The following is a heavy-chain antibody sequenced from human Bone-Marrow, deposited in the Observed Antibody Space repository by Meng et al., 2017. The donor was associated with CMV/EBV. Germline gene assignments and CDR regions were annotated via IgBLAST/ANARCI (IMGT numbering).Heavy chain of an antibody. CDR2: IHPHRGDT. J-gene: IGHJ4*02. D-gene: IGHD1-1*01. V-gene: IGHV1-2*02. Sequence: ASVKVSCKASGYTFTAHYFHGGRQAPGQGLEWMGWIHPHRGDTNYAQQFQGRVTLTRDTSTNTGHMELTRLTSDDTAVYYCARDNNSGPDYWGQGTLVTVSS. CDR3: ARDNNSGPDY. CDR1: GYTFTAHY.